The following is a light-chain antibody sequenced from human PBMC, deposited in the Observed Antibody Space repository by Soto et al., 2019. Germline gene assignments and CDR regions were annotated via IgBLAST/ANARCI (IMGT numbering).Light chain of an antibody. CDR1: SSDVGGYNS. J-gene: IGLJ1*01. V-gene: IGLV2-8*01. CDR3: SSYAYSNNFV. Sequence: QSSLTQPXSASGSPGQSVTISCTGTSSDVGGYNSVSWYQQHPGKAPKLLIYEATKRPSGVPDRFSGSKSGNTASLTVSGLQAEDEADYYCSSYAYSNNFVSGTGTKVTVL. CDR2: EAT.